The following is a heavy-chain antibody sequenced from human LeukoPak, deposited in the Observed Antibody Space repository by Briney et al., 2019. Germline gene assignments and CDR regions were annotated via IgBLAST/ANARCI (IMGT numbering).Heavy chain of an antibody. V-gene: IGHV1-69*05. CDR2: IIPIFGTA. J-gene: IGHJ4*02. Sequence: GASVKVSCKASGGTFISYAISWVRQAPGQGLEWMGGIIPIFGTANYAQKFQGRVTITTDESTSTAYMELSSLRSEDTAVYYCARAPAIQPSPLDYWGQGTLVTVSS. CDR3: ARAPAIQPSPLDY. D-gene: IGHD5-18*01. CDR1: GGTFISYA.